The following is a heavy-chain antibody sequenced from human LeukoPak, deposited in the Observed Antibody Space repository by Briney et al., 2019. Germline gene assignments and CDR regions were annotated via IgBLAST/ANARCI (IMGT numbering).Heavy chain of an antibody. CDR2: LSGSSRNI. Sequence: GSPVTLLCEAWRLNYDEYAMLGVPQFRGEAGVWVSNLSGSSRNIAYADSVRGRVTVYRDNADSTLYLEMNRLRSEDSALYYCVKDQTGGILDAFEIWGQGTMVAVSS. CDR1: RLNYDEYA. V-gene: IGHV3-9*01. CDR3: VKDQTGGILDAFEI. D-gene: IGHD1-1*01. J-gene: IGHJ3*02.